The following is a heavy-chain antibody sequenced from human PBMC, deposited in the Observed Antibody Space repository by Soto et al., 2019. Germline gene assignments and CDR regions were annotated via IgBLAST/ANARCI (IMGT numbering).Heavy chain of an antibody. Sequence: SETLSLTCTVSGGSISSSSYYWGWIRQPPGKGLEWIGSIYYSGSTYYNPSLKSRVTISVDTSKNQFSLKLSSVTAADTAVYYCARHDRVNVVDNWFDPWGQGTLVTSPQ. D-gene: IGHD2-15*01. CDR2: IYYSGST. CDR3: ARHDRVNVVDNWFDP. J-gene: IGHJ5*02. CDR1: GGSISSSSYY. V-gene: IGHV4-39*01.